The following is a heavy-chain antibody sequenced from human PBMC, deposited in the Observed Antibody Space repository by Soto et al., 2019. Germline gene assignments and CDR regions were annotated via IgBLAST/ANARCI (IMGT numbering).Heavy chain of an antibody. D-gene: IGHD4-17*01. Sequence: QVQLVQSGAEEKKPGASVKVSCKASGYTFTSYGISWVRQAPGQGLEWMGWISAYNGNTNYAQKLQGRVTMTTDTSTSTAYVELRSLRSDDKAVYYCATNYGDYGGDAFDIWGKGTMVTVSS. CDR2: ISAYNGNT. CDR1: GYTFTSYG. J-gene: IGHJ3*02. CDR3: ATNYGDYGGDAFDI. V-gene: IGHV1-18*01.